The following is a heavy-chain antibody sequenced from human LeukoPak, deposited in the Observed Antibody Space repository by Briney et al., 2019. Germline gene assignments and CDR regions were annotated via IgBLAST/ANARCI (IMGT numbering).Heavy chain of an antibody. CDR3: ARAPTREWAGALFDY. CDR1: GGSITSYY. J-gene: IGHJ4*02. D-gene: IGHD1-26*01. V-gene: IGHV4-4*07. CDR2: IYSSGST. Sequence: SETLSLTCTVSGGSITSYYWSWIRQPAGKGLEWIGRIYSSGSTNFNPSLKSRVTMSVDTSKNQISLNLTSVTAADTAVYYCARAPTREWAGALFDYWGQGTLVTVSS.